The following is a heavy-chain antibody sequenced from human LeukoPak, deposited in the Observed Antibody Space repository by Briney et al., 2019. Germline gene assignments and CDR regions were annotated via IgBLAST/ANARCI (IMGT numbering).Heavy chain of an antibody. V-gene: IGHV3-21*01. J-gene: IGHJ4*02. Sequence: GGSLRLSCAASGFTFSSYSMNWVRQAPGKGLEWVSSISSSSSYIYYADSVKGRFTISRDNAKNSLYLQMNSLRAEDTAVYYCARALRLGELSLLYWGQGTLVTVSS. D-gene: IGHD3-16*02. CDR1: GFTFSSYS. CDR3: ARALRLGELSLLY. CDR2: ISSSSSYI.